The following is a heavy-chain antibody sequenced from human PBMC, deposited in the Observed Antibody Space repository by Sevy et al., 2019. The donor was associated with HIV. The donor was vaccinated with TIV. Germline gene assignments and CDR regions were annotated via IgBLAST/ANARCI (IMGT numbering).Heavy chain of an antibody. D-gene: IGHD2-15*01. CDR2: IYSGGST. CDR1: GFTVSSNY. Sequence: GGSLRLSCAASGFTVSSNYMSWVRQAPGMGLEWVSVIYSGGSTYYADSVKGRFTISRDNSKNTLYLQMNSLRAEDTAVYYCARGQLGYCSGDSCYSHASYYGMDVWGQGTTVTVSS. CDR3: ARGQLGYCSGDSCYSHASYYGMDV. V-gene: IGHV3-53*01. J-gene: IGHJ6*02.